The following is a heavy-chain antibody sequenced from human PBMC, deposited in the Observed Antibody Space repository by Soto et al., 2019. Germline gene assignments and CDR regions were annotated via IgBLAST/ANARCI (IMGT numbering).Heavy chain of an antibody. J-gene: IGHJ3*02. CDR3: ARHPSPSYYYDSSGNAFDI. CDR2: IDPSDSYT. CDR1: GYSFTSYW. D-gene: IGHD3-22*01. V-gene: IGHV5-10-1*01. Sequence: GESLKISCKGSGYSFTSYWISWVRQMPGKGLEWMGRIDPSDSYTNYSPSFQGYVTISADKSISTAYLQWSSLKASDTAMYYCARHPSPSYYYDSSGNAFDIWGQGTMVTVSS.